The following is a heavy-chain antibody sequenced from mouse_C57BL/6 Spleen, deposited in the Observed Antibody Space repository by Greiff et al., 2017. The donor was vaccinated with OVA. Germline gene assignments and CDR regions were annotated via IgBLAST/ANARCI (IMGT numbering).Heavy chain of an antibody. J-gene: IGHJ2*01. CDR1: GYAFSSYW. V-gene: IGHV1-80*01. CDR2: IYPGDGDT. Sequence: QVQLKQSGAELVKPGASVKISCKASGYAFSSYWMNWVKQRPGKGLEWIGQIYPGDGDTNYNGKFKGKATLTADKSSSPAYMQRSSLTSEDSAVYFCARGTTVVATDYWGQGTTLTVSS. D-gene: IGHD1-1*01. CDR3: ARGTTVVATDY.